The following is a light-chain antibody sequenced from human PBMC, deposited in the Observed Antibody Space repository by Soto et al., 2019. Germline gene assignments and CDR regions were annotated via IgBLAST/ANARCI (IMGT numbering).Light chain of an antibody. J-gene: IGKJ1*01. CDR1: QNVNDY. CDR3: QQYSSHRT. CDR2: DAS. Sequence: DIQMTQTPSTLSASVGDRVTINCRASQNVNDYLAWYQQKPGKSPKVLIYDASTLESGVPSRFSGSGSGTEFTLTISXLQADDFATYYCQQYSSHRTFGQGTKVDIK. V-gene: IGKV1-5*01.